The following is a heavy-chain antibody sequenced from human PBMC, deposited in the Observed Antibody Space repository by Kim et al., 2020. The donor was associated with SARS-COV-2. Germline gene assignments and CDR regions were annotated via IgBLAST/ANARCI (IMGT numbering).Heavy chain of an antibody. CDR1: GFTFSSYG. D-gene: IGHD1-26*01. V-gene: IGHV3-30*18. CDR2: ISYDGSNK. J-gene: IGHJ5*02. CDR3: AKGQEWELRGGFDR. Sequence: GGSLRLSCAASGFTFSSYGMHWVRQAPGKGLEWVAVISYDGSNKYYADSVKGRFTISRDNSKNTLYLQMNSLRAEDTAVYYCAKGQEWELRGGFDRWGQG.